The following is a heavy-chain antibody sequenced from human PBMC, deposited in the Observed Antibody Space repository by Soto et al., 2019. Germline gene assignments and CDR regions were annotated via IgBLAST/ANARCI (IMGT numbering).Heavy chain of an antibody. Sequence: SETLSLTCSVSGGSFTGDYWSWIRQPAGKGLQWVGRVFGNGAGTPIYNSLLKSRARMSADPSKRQFSLTLTSVTAADTAVYYCARDLPPYGGRRSPPTGAFEDWGQGIMVTVSS. CDR1: GGSFTGDY. CDR3: ARDLPPYGGRRSPPTGAFED. J-gene: IGHJ4*02. D-gene: IGHD2-15*01. V-gene: IGHV4-4*07. CDR2: VFGNGAGTP.